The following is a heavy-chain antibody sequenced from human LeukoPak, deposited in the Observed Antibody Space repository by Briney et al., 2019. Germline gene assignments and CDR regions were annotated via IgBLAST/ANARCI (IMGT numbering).Heavy chain of an antibody. CDR1: GGTFSSYA. CDR2: INPNSGGT. D-gene: IGHD2-2*01. V-gene: IGHV1-2*02. J-gene: IGHJ6*02. CDR3: AREVPAAIYYYYGMDV. Sequence: ASVKVSCKASGGTFSSYAISWVRQAPGQGLEWMGWINPNSGGTNYAQKFQGRVTMTRDTSISTAYMELSRLRSDDTAVYYCAREVPAAIYYYYGMDVWGQGTTVTVSS.